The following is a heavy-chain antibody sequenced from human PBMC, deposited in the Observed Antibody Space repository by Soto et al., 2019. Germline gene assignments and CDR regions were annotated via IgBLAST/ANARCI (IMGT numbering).Heavy chain of an antibody. CDR2: ISAYNDNT. D-gene: IGHD3-22*01. CDR1: GYTFTIYG. Sequence: ASMKVSYNASGYTFTIYGFSWEQQAPGQGLEWIRWISAYNDNTNYAQKKQSKDNMTKDTSTSTAYMKMRSLRSDDTAVYYCARSGSSGYYVDYWGQGTLVTVPQ. V-gene: IGHV1-18*01. CDR3: ARSGSSGYYVDY. J-gene: IGHJ4*02.